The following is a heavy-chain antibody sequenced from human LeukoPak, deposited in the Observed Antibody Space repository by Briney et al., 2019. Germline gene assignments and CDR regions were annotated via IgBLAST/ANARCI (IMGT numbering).Heavy chain of an antibody. J-gene: IGHJ5*02. CDR2: IYYSGST. CDR1: GGSISSGDYY. V-gene: IGHV4-30-4*01. D-gene: IGHD2-15*01. Sequence: SETLSLTCTVSGGSISSGDYYWSWIRQPPGKGLEWIGYIYYSGSTYYNPSLKSRVTISVDTPKNQFSLKLSSVTAADTAVYYCARGSGGSFPSWFDPWGQGTLVTVSS. CDR3: ARGSGGSFPSWFDP.